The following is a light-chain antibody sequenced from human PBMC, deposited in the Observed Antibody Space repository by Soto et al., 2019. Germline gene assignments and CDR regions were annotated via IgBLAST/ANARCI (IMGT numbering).Light chain of an antibody. CDR2: AAS. Sequence: IQMTQSPSTLSGSVGDRVTITCRASQGIRNDLGWYQQKPGKAPKLLIYAASSLQSGVPSRFSGSGSGTDFTLTISSLQPEDFATYYCLQDYNYPPWTFGQGTKVDIK. CDR1: QGIRND. CDR3: LQDYNYPPWT. J-gene: IGKJ1*01. V-gene: IGKV1-6*01.